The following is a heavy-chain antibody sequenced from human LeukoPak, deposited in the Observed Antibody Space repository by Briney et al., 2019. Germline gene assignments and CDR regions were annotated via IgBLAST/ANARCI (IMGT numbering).Heavy chain of an antibody. Sequence: GASVKVSCKASGYTFTGYYMHWVRQAPGQGLEWMGWINPNSGGTNYAQKFQGRVTMTRDTSISTAYMELSRLRSDDTAVYYCARDMDYGDYVSGEDYWGQGPLVTVSA. D-gene: IGHD4-17*01. CDR2: INPNSGGT. CDR1: GYTFTGYY. CDR3: ARDMDYGDYVSGEDY. V-gene: IGHV1-2*02. J-gene: IGHJ4*02.